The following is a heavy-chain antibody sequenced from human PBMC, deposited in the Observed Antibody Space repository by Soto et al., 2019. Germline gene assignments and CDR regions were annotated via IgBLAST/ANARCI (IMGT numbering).Heavy chain of an antibody. CDR2: MNPNSGNT. V-gene: IGHV1-8*01. J-gene: IGHJ4*02. D-gene: IGHD3-10*01. Sequence: QVQLVQSGAEVKKPGASVKVSCKASGYTFTNYDINWVRQATGQGLEWMGWMNPNSGNTGYAQKFRGRVSMTRNTSISTAYMELSSLRSEDTAVYYCARGYYYGSGSSPDYWGQGTLVTVSS. CDR3: ARGYYYGSGSSPDY. CDR1: GYTFTNYD.